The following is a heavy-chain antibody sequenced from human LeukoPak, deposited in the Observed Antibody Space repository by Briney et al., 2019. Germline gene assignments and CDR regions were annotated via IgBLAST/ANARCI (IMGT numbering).Heavy chain of an antibody. Sequence: PGGSLRLSCATSGFTFSSNWMSWVRHVPGRGLDWVANIKPDGSAQYYAASVKGRFTISRDNAMNSLYLQMNSLRAEDTAIYYCARSLPYGTTWYGRSDFWGQGTLVTVSS. CDR3: ARSLPYGTTWYGRSDF. J-gene: IGHJ4*02. D-gene: IGHD6-13*01. V-gene: IGHV3-7*03. CDR2: IKPDGSAQ. CDR1: GFTFSSNW.